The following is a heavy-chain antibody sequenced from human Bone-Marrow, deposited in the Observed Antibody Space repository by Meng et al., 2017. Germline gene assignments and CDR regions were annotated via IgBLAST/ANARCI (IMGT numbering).Heavy chain of an antibody. CDR2: IKSKTDGGTT. Sequence: GESLKISCAASGFTFSNAWMSWVRQATGKGLEWAGRIKSKTDGGTTDYAAPVKGRFTISRDDSKNTLYLQMNSLKTEDTAVYYCTTDSDYGDYGRSYWGQGTLVTVSS. CDR1: GFTFSNAW. D-gene: IGHD4-17*01. V-gene: IGHV3-15*01. CDR3: TTDSDYGDYGRSY. J-gene: IGHJ4*02.